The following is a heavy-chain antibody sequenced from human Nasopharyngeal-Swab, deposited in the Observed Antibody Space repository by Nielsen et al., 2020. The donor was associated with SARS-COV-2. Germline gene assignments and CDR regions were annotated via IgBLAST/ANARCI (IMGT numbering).Heavy chain of an antibody. CDR3: ARLHFYYMDF. V-gene: IGHV3-53*01. CDR1: GFTFSSYA. CDR2: HYVDGRT. J-gene: IGHJ6*03. Sequence: GESLKISCAASGFTFSSYAMSWVRQAPGKGLEWVSMHYVDGRTVYAVSVRGRFAISRDSFTNTVSLQMNALRAEDTGLYFCARLHFYYMDFWGEGTTVTVSS.